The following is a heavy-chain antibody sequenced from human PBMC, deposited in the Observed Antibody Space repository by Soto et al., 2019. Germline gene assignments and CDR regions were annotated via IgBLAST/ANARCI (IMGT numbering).Heavy chain of an antibody. CDR2: FYYTGIT. V-gene: IGHV4-59*08. J-gene: IGHJ4*01. CDR1: GGSISNYY. D-gene: IGHD3-10*01. Sequence: PSETLSVTCTVSGGSISNYYWSWIRQPPGKGLEWIGYFYYTGITNYNPSLKSRISMSVDTSKNQFSLKLSSVTAADTAVYYCARHVVESLSFGERVQDFDYWGHGTLVTLSS. CDR3: ARHVVESLSFGERVQDFDY.